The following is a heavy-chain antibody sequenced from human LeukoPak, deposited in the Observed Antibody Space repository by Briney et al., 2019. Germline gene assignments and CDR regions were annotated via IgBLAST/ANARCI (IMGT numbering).Heavy chain of an antibody. CDR2: ISSSGSTI. D-gene: IGHD5-18*01. CDR1: GFTFSSYE. J-gene: IGHJ4*02. V-gene: IGHV3-48*03. CDR3: ARASYGYLDY. Sequence: GGSLRLSCAASGFTFSSYEMNWVRQAPGKGLEWVSYISSSGSTIYYADTVKGRFTISRDNAKNSLYLQMNSLRAEDTAVYYCARASYGYLDYWGQGTLVTVSS.